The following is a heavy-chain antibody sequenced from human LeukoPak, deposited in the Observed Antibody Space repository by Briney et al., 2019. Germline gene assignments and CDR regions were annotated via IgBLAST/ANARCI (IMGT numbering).Heavy chain of an antibody. Sequence: GGSLRLSCAASGFTFSSYAMHWVRQAPGKGLEYVSAISSNGGSTYYANSVKGRFTISRDNSKNTLYLQMGSLRAEDMAVYYCARDVRGPLYFDYWGQGTLVTVSS. CDR3: ARDVRGPLYFDY. CDR2: ISSNGGST. CDR1: GFTFSSYA. J-gene: IGHJ4*02. V-gene: IGHV3-64*01.